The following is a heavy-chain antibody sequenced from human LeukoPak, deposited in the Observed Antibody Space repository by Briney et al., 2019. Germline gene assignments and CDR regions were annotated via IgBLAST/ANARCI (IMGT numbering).Heavy chain of an antibody. V-gene: IGHV1-69*13. CDR2: IIPIFGTA. Sequence: SVKVSCKASGGTFSSYAISWVRQAPGQGLGWMGGIIPIFGTANYAQKFQGRVTITAGESTSTAYMELSSLRSEDTAVYYCARSDIVVVPAAIPRYNWFDPWGQGTLVTVSS. CDR1: GGTFSSYA. J-gene: IGHJ5*02. D-gene: IGHD2-2*02. CDR3: ARSDIVVVPAAIPRYNWFDP.